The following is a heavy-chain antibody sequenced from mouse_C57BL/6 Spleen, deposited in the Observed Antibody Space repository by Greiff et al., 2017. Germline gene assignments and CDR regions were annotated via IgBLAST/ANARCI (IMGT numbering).Heavy chain of an antibody. Sequence: EVQGVESGGGLVKPGGSLKLSCAASGFTFSSYAMSWVRQTPEKRLEWVATISDGGSYTYYPDNVKGRFTISRDNAKNNLYLQMSHLKSEDTAMYYCARGGYYAMDYWGQGTSVTVSS. CDR3: ARGGYYAMDY. V-gene: IGHV5-4*01. CDR2: ISDGGSYT. J-gene: IGHJ4*01. CDR1: GFTFSSYA.